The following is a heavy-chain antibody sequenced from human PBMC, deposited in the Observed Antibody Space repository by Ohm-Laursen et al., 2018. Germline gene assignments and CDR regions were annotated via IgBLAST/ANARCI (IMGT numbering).Heavy chain of an antibody. V-gene: IGHV3-23*01. CDR1: GFTFSSYG. CDR3: ANPQYQNYYGMDV. Sequence: GSLRLSCTASGFTFSSYGMSWVRQAPGKGLEWVAAFSGSDGNTYYADSVKGRFTISRDNSKNTLYLQMNSLRAEDTAVYYCANPQYQNYYGMDVWGQGTMVTVSS. J-gene: IGHJ6*02. D-gene: IGHD2-2*01. CDR2: FSGSDGNT.